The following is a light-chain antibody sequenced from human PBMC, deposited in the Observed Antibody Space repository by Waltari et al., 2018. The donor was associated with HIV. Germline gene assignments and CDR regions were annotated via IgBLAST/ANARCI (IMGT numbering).Light chain of an antibody. CDR2: QAT. CDR1: QNVGAW. J-gene: IGKJ1*01. Sequence: DIHMSQSPPTLTASIGDRVNITCRASQNVGAWLAWYQQKPGEAPNLRIYQATNVAGGVPSRCSGSASGTDFTLTIDSLHPDDFATYYCHQYSDYLGSFGQGTKVEVK. CDR3: HQYSDYLGS. V-gene: IGKV1-5*03.